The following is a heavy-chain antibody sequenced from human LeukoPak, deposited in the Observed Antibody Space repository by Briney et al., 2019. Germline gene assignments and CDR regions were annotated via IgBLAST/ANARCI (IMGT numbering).Heavy chain of an antibody. V-gene: IGHV3-48*02. CDR2: ISTTSSTI. J-gene: IGHJ4*02. D-gene: IGHD6-19*01. CDR3: ARGSGWDIDY. CDR1: GFTFSSYN. Sequence: GGSLRLSCAASGFTFSSYNMNWVRQAPGKGLEWVSYISTTSSTIYYADSVKGRFTISRDNAKNSLYLQMNNLRDEDTAVYYCARGSGWDIDYWGQGTLVTVSS.